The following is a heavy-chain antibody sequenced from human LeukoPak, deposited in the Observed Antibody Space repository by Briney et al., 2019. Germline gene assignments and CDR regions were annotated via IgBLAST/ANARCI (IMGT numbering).Heavy chain of an antibody. V-gene: IGHV3-23*01. CDR2: ISGSGGTT. Sequence: GGSLRLSCAASGFTFSNYWMSWVRQAPGKGLEWVSVISGSGGTTYYADSVKGRFTFSRDNSKNTLYLQMNSLRAEDTAVYYCAKEEGYYYDSGGYYVEYFQHWGQGTLVTVSS. D-gene: IGHD3-22*01. CDR1: GFTFSNYW. CDR3: AKEEGYYYDSGGYYVEYFQH. J-gene: IGHJ1*01.